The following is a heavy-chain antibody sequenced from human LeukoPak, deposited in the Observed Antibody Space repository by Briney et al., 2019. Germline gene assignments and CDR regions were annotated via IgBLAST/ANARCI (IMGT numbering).Heavy chain of an antibody. CDR1: GGSISTYH. CDR3: ARDKQHSYGRYFDH. Sequence: SETLSLTCTVSGGSISTYHWNWLRKSPEKGLEWIGYMQSTGNSNYNPSLKSRVTMSVDMSRNQIVLNLSSVTPADTAVYFCARDKQHSYGRYFDHWGQGILVTVSS. CDR2: MQSTGNS. J-gene: IGHJ4*02. V-gene: IGHV4-59*01. D-gene: IGHD5-18*01.